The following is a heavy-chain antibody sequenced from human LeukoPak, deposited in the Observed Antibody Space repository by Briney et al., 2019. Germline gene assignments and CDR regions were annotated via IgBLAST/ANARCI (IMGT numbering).Heavy chain of an antibody. V-gene: IGHV3-48*01. CDR3: ARALWFGETFPAY. J-gene: IGHJ4*02. D-gene: IGHD3-10*01. CDR2: ISSSSSTI. Sequence: GGSLRLSCAASGFTFSSYAMNWVRQAPGKGLQWVSYISSSSSTIYYADSVKGRFTISRDNAKNSLYLQMNSLRAEDTAAYYCARALWFGETFPAYWGQGTLVTVSS. CDR1: GFTFSSYA.